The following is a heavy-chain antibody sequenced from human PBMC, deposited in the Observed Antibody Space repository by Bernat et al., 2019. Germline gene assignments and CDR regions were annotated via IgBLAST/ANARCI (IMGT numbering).Heavy chain of an antibody. CDR3: VRSVSGAAGFFDY. J-gene: IGHJ4*02. V-gene: IGHV3-74*01. CDR2: INGDGTIT. D-gene: IGHD5/OR15-5a*01. CDR1: GFTFSGDW. Sequence: EVKLVESGGGLIQPGGSLRLSCAASGFTFSGDWMHWVHQVPGKGLVWVSRINGDGTITDYADSVKGRFTISGDNAKNTLYLQMNSLRVEDTDVYYCVRSVSGAAGFFDYWGPGSLVTVSS.